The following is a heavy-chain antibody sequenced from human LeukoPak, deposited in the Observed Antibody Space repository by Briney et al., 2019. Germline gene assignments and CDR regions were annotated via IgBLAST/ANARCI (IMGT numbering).Heavy chain of an antibody. V-gene: IGHV3-9*01. Sequence: PGGSLRLSCAASGFTFDDYAMHWVRHAPGKGLEWVSGISWNSGSIGYADSVKGRFTISRDNAKNSLYLQMNSLRAEDTALYYCAKDNSAMVRGDYFDYWGQGTLVTVSS. CDR1: GFTFDDYA. D-gene: IGHD3-10*01. CDR2: ISWNSGSI. CDR3: AKDNSAMVRGDYFDY. J-gene: IGHJ4*02.